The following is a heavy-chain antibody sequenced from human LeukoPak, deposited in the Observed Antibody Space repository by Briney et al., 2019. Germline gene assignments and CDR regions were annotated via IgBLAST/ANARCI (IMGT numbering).Heavy chain of an antibody. Sequence: SETPSLTCNVSGGSISNYYWSWIRQPAGKGLEWIERFYISGSTNYNPSLKSRVTMSADTSKNQFSLKLSSVTAADTAVYYCARSIQDDYDILTGYYKGGVFDIWGQGTMVTVSS. J-gene: IGHJ3*02. D-gene: IGHD3-9*01. V-gene: IGHV4-4*07. CDR3: ARSIQDDYDILTGYYKGGVFDI. CDR2: FYISGST. CDR1: GGSISNYY.